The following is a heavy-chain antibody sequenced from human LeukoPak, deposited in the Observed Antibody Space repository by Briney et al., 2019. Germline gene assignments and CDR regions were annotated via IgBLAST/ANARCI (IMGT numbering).Heavy chain of an antibody. CDR2: ISSSSSTI. CDR1: GFTFSSYS. CDR3: ASTYYYDLTGFDY. D-gene: IGHD3-22*01. Sequence: SLRLSCAASGFTFSSYSMNWVRQAPGKGLEWVSYISSSSSTIYHADSVKGRFTISRDNAKNSLYLQMNSLRAEDTAVYYCASTYYYDLTGFDYWGQGTLVTVSS. J-gene: IGHJ4*02. V-gene: IGHV3-48*04.